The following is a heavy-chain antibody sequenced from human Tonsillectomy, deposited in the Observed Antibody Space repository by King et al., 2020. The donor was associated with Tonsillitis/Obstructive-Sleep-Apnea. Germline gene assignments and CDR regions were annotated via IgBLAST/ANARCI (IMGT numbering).Heavy chain of an antibody. CDR2: INHSGST. V-gene: IGHV4-34*01. Sequence: VQLPQWGAGLLKPSETLSLTCAVYGGSFRGYYWSWIRQPPGKGLEWIGEINHSGSTNYNPSLKSRITISVDTSKNQFSLKLSSVTAADTAVYYCASRFLFSPWSGGGEYAFDIWGQGTMVTVSS. D-gene: IGHD3-3*01. CDR3: ASRFLFSPWSGGGEYAFDI. J-gene: IGHJ3*02. CDR1: GGSFRGYY.